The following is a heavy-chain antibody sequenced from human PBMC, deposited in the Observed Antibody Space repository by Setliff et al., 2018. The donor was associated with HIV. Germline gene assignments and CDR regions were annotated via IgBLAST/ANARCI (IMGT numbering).Heavy chain of an antibody. J-gene: IGHJ4*02. CDR2: MYYSGST. V-gene: IGHV4-59*01. CDR1: GGSISRYY. D-gene: IGHD3-22*01. CDR3: ARAGTVDSSGYYAV. Sequence: SETLSLTCTVSGGSISRYYWSWIRQPPGKGLEWIGYMYYSGSTNYNPSLKSRVTISVDTSKNQFSLKLSSVTAADTAVYYRARAGTVDSSGYYAVWGQGTLVTVSS.